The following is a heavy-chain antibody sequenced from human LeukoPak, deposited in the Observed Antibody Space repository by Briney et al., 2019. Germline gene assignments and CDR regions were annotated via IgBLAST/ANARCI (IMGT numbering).Heavy chain of an antibody. D-gene: IGHD2-21*02. Sequence: ASVKVSCKASGYTFTSYAISWVRQAPGQGLEWMGGIIPIFGTANYAQKFQGRVTITADESTSTAYMELSSLRSEDTAVYYCAREEREYCGGDCNDAFDIWGQGTMVTVSS. CDR1: GYTFTSYA. CDR2: IIPIFGTA. J-gene: IGHJ3*02. V-gene: IGHV1-69*13. CDR3: AREEREYCGGDCNDAFDI.